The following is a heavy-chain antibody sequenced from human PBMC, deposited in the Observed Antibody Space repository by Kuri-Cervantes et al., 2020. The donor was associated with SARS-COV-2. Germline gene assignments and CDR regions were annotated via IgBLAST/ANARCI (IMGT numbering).Heavy chain of an antibody. CDR3: TRVRGVGTTGFDS. Sequence: GSLRLSCTVSGGSISSSSYYWGWIRQPPGKGLEWIGSMYYSGSTYYNPSLKSRLTISVDTSKNQFSLKLRSVTAADTAMFYCTRVRGVGTTGFDSWGQGIRVTGSS. V-gene: IGHV4-39*01. D-gene: IGHD1-14*01. CDR2: MYYSGST. CDR1: GGSISSSSYY. J-gene: IGHJ4*02.